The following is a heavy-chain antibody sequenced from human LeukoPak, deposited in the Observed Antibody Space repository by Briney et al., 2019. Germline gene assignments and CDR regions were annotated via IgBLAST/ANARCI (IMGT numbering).Heavy chain of an antibody. CDR1: GGSFSGYY. V-gene: IGHV2-70*11. D-gene: IGHD4-17*01. Sequence: TLSLTCAVYGGSFSGYYWSWIRQSPGKALEWLARIDWDGDEYFSTSLKTRLSMSKDTSKNQVVLTMTNMDPVDTGTYYCARHGRSGTTGIGYWGQGTLVTVSP. CDR3: ARHGRSGTTGIGY. CDR2: IDWDGDE. J-gene: IGHJ4*02.